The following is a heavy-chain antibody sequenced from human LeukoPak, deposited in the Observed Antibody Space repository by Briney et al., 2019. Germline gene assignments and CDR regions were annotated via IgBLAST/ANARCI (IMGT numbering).Heavy chain of an antibody. D-gene: IGHD6-19*01. Sequence: PGGSLRLSCAASGFTFSSYAMSWVRQAPGKGLEWVSAISGSGGSTYYADSVKGRFTISRDNSKNTLYLQMNSLRAEDTAVYYWATGVHSSGWYRVSEGFYFDYWGQGTLVTVSP. CDR1: GFTFSSYA. CDR3: ATGVHSSGWYRVSEGFYFDY. V-gene: IGHV3-23*01. J-gene: IGHJ4*02. CDR2: ISGSGGST.